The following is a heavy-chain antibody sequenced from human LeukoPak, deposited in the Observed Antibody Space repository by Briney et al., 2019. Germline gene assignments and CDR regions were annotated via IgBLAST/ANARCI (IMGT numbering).Heavy chain of an antibody. J-gene: IGHJ4*02. V-gene: IGHV4-59*05. CDR1: GGPIDSFY. CDR2: IYYTGST. Sequence: SETLSLTCTVPGGPIDSFYWSWIRQPPGKGLEWIGSIYYTGSTYYNPSLKSRVTISVDASKNQFSLKLSSVTAADTAVYYCARRAYTSGWYGEGYYFDYWGQGTLVTVSS. CDR3: ARRAYTSGWYGEGYYFDY. D-gene: IGHD6-19*01.